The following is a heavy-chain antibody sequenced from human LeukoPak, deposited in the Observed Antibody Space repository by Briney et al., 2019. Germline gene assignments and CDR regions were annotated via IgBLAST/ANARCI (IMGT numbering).Heavy chain of an antibody. CDR2: ISGSGGAT. CDR3: AKATGVFSSGPKLPFDY. V-gene: IGHV3-23*01. CDR1: GFTFSSYG. J-gene: IGHJ4*02. D-gene: IGHD6-19*01. Sequence: GGSLRLSCAASGFTFSSYGMHWVRQAPGKGLEWVSAISGSGGATYSADSVKGRFTVSRDNSKNTLYLQMNNLRAEDTAVYYCAKATGVFSSGPKLPFDYWGQGTLVTVSS.